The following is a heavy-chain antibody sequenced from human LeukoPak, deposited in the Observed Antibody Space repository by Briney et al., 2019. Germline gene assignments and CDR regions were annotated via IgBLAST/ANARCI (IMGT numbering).Heavy chain of an antibody. CDR1: GFTFDDYG. CDR3: ARDPQPAGGNAFADN. J-gene: IGHJ4*02. CDR2: INWNGGST. D-gene: IGHD4-23*01. Sequence: GGSLRLSCAASGFTFDDYGMSWVRQAPGKGLEWVSGINWNGGSTGYADSVKGRFTISRDNAKNSLYLQMNSLRAEDTALYYCARDPQPAGGNAFADNWGQGTLVTVSS. V-gene: IGHV3-20*04.